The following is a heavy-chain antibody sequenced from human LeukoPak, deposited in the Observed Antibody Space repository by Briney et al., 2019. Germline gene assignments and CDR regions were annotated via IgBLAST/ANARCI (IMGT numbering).Heavy chain of an antibody. CDR3: ARSSGWQTLFDY. J-gene: IGHJ4*02. CDR1: GYTFTSYA. D-gene: IGHD6-19*01. V-gene: IGHV1-3*01. CDR2: INGGNGIT. Sequence: ASVKVSCKASGYTFTSYAMHWVRQAPGQRLEWMGWINGGNGITKYLQKFQGRVTITRDTSASTAYMELSSLRSEDTTVYYCARSSGWQTLFDYWGQGTLVIVSP.